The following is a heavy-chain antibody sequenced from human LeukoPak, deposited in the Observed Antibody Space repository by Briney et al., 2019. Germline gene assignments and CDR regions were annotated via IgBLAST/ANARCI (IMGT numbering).Heavy chain of an antibody. CDR1: GGSFSGYY. CDR2: INHSGST. V-gene: IGHV4-34*01. D-gene: IGHD5-18*01. CDR3: ARGGYSYGFDP. J-gene: IGHJ5*02. Sequence: SETLSLTCAVYGGSFSGYYWSWVRQPPGKGLEWIGEINHSGSTNYNPSLKSRVTISVDTSKNQFSLKLSSVTAEDTAVFYCARGGYSYGFDPWGQGTLVTDSS.